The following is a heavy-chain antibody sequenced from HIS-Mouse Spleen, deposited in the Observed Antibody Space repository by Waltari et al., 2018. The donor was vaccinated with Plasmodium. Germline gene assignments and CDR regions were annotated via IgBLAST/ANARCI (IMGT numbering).Heavy chain of an antibody. Sequence: VQLVASGRGVVQPGRSVRRSCAVLGLTFNSYAMHCVRQAPGKGLEWVAVISYDGSNKYYADSVKGRFTISRDNSKNTLYLQMNSLRAEDTAVYYCARDRRLAFDYWGQGTLVTVSS. J-gene: IGHJ4*02. D-gene: IGHD2-15*01. CDR1: GLTFNSYA. CDR3: ARDRRLAFDY. V-gene: IGHV3-30-3*01. CDR2: ISYDGSNK.